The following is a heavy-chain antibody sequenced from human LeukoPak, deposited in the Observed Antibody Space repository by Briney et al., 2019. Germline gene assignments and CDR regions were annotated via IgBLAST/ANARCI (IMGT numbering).Heavy chain of an antibody. V-gene: IGHV3-30*02. CDR3: VKDIRRGDNYGYDQFAY. J-gene: IGHJ4*02. CDR1: GFTFDDYG. D-gene: IGHD5-18*01. Sequence: PGGSLRLSCAASGFTFDDYGMSWVRQAPGKGLEWVAFIQYDGTNKYYADSVKGRFTISRDNSKNTLSLQMNSLRADDTSLYYCVKDIRRGDNYGYDQFAYWGQGTLVTVSS. CDR2: IQYDGTNK.